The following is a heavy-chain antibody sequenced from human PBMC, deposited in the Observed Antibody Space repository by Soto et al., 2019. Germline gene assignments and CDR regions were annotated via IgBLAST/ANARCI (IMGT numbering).Heavy chain of an antibody. V-gene: IGHV4-31*03. J-gene: IGHJ6*02. CDR1: GGSISSGGYY. Sequence: QVQLQESGPGLVKPSQTLSLTCTVSGGSISSGGYYWSWIRQHPGKGLEWIGYIYYGGSTYYNPSLKSRVTRSVHTSKNQFSLKLSSVTAADTAVYYCARVCGGDCHYGMDVWGQGTTVTVSS. CDR2: IYYGGST. CDR3: ARVCGGDCHYGMDV. D-gene: IGHD2-21*02.